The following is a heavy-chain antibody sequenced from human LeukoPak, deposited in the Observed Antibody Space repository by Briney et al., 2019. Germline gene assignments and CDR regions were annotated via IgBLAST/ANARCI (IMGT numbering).Heavy chain of an antibody. CDR1: GFTFSDNY. J-gene: IGHJ4*02. CDR3: ARDPALPYSSGWYLEQSVTPGSL. Sequence: AGGSLRLSCAASGFTFSDNYMSWIRQAPGKGLEWVSYISSSSSTIYYADSVKGRFTISRDNAKNSLYLQMNSLRAEDTAVYYCARDPALPYSSGWYLEQSVTPGSLWGQGTLVTVSS. D-gene: IGHD6-19*01. V-gene: IGHV3-11*04. CDR2: ISSSSSTI.